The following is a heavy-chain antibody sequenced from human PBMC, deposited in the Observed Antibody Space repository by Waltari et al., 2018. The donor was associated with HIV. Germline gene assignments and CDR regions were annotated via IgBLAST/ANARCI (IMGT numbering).Heavy chain of an antibody. D-gene: IGHD5-12*01. V-gene: IGHV3-48*02. J-gene: IGHJ6*02. Sequence: EVQLVESGGGLVQPGGSLRLSCAASGFTFSSYSMNWVRQAPGKGLEWVSYISSSNSTIYYADSVKGRFTISRDNAKNSLYLQMNSLRDEDTAVYYCATRGYSGYDLYYYYGMDVWGQGTTVTVSS. CDR2: ISSSNSTI. CDR1: GFTFSSYS. CDR3: ATRGYSGYDLYYYYGMDV.